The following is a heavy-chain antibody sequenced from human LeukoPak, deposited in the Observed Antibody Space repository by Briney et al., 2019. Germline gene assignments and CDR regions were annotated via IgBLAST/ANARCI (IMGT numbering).Heavy chain of an antibody. CDR3: ARDYPGEDTAMAKFDY. V-gene: IGHV1-2*02. J-gene: IGHJ4*02. CDR1: GYTFTGYY. D-gene: IGHD5-18*01. Sequence: ASVKVSCKASGYTFTGYYMHWVRRAPGQGLEWMGWINPNSGGTNYAQKFQGRVTMTRDTSISTAYMELSRLRSDDTAVYYCARDYPGEDTAMAKFDYWGQGTLVTVSS. CDR2: INPNSGGT.